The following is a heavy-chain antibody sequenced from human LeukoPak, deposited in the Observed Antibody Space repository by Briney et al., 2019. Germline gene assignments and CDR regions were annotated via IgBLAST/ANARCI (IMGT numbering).Heavy chain of an antibody. CDR3: AREGNDYSNYPLWYYYYYMDV. CDR2: INHSGST. V-gene: IGHV4-34*01. CDR1: GGSFSGYY. D-gene: IGHD4-11*01. Sequence: SETLSLTCAVYGGSFSGYYWSWIRQPPGKGLEWIGEINHSGSTNYNPSLKSRVTISVDTSKNQFSLKLSSVTAADTAVYYCAREGNDYSNYPLWYYYYYMDVWGKGTTVTVSS. J-gene: IGHJ6*03.